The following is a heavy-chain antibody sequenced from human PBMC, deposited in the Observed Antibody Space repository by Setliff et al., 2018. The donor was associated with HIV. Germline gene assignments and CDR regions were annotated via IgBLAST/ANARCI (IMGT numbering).Heavy chain of an antibody. J-gene: IGHJ4*01. CDR2: VYYSGST. CDR1: GDSISGYY. V-gene: IGHV4-59*01. D-gene: IGHD3-16*01. CDR3: ARGLKGGGHYFDY. Sequence: SETLSLTCTVSGDSISGYYRSWVRQPPGKGLEWIGYVYYSGSTNYNPSLKSRVTLSFDTSKNNFSLNLNSVTATDTAVYYCARGLKGGGHYFDYWGQGMLVTVSS.